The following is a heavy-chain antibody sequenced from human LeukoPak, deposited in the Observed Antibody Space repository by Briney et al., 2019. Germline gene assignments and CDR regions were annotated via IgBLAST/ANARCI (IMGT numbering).Heavy chain of an antibody. D-gene: IGHD1-26*01. V-gene: IGHV3-66*01. J-gene: IGHJ5*02. CDR2: IYASGST. CDR3: AREVGS. CDR1: GFTISTNY. Sequence: PGGSLRLSCVASGFTISTNYMSWVRQAPGKGLKWVSVIYASGSTYYADSMKDRFTISRDNSKNTLYLQINSLRAEGTAVYYCAREVGSWGQGTLVTVSS.